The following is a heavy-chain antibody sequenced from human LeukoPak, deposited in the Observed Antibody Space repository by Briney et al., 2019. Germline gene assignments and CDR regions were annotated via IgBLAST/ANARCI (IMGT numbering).Heavy chain of an antibody. D-gene: IGHD6-6*01. Sequence: GESLKISCKGSGYSFTSYWIGWVRQMPGKGLEWMGITYPGDSDTRYSPSSQGQVTISADKSISTAYLQWSSLKASDTAMYYCARHVGVAARLTIAYYYYMDVWGKGTTVTVSS. CDR1: GYSFTSYW. V-gene: IGHV5-51*01. J-gene: IGHJ6*03. CDR3: ARHVGVAARLTIAYYYYMDV. CDR2: TYPGDSDT.